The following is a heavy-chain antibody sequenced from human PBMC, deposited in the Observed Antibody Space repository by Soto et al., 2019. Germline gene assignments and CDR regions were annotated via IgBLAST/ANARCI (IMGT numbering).Heavy chain of an antibody. CDR3: VPNLFKGYSSGWYYFDY. Sequence: TGGSLRLSCAASGFPFSSYAMSWVRQAPGKGLEWVSAISGSGGSTYYADSVKGLFTISRDNSKNTLYLQMNSLRAEDTAVYSCVPNLFKGYSSGWYYFDYWGKGTRVTVSS. CDR2: ISGSGGST. V-gene: IGHV3-23*01. D-gene: IGHD6-19*01. J-gene: IGHJ4*02. CDR1: GFPFSSYA.